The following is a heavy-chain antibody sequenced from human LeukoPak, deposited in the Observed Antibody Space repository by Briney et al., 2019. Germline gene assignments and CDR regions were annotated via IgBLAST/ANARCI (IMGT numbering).Heavy chain of an antibody. CDR3: ARDGPADSSSLGRT. Sequence: ASAKVSCKASGYTFTSYDINWVRQATGQGLEWMGWMNPNSGNTGCAQKFQGRVTMTRNTSISTAYMELSSLRSEDTAVYYCARDGPADSSSLGRTWGQGTLVTVSS. CDR1: GYTFTSYD. V-gene: IGHV1-8*01. CDR2: MNPNSGNT. D-gene: IGHD6-6*01. J-gene: IGHJ5*02.